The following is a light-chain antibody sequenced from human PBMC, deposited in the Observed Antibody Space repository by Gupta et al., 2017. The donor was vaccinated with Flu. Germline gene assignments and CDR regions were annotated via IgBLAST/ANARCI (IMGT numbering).Light chain of an antibody. CDR3: QQYSNAPLT. CDR1: QEINIF. V-gene: IGKV1-33*01. J-gene: IGKJ4*01. CDR2: KAF. Sequence: DIQMTQSPSFLSASVGDRVNITCQASQEINIFLNWYQQKPGKAPKLLINKAFSLETGVPSRFSGSGSGTDFVFSISSLQPEDIATYYCQQYSNAPLTFGGGTKVDIK.